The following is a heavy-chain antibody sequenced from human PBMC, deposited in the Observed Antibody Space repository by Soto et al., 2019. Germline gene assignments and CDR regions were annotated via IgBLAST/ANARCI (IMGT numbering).Heavy chain of an antibody. CDR1: GGSISSNY. D-gene: IGHD2-15*01. Sequence: PSETLSLTCTVSGGSISSNYWTWIRQPPGKGLEWIGYVYNSGSTNYNPSLKSRVTISEDTSKSQFSLKVNSMTAADTAVYYCARYSREEVAGYTLDNWGQGILVTVSS. J-gene: IGHJ4*02. CDR2: VYNSGST. CDR3: ARYSREEVAGYTLDN. V-gene: IGHV4-59*01.